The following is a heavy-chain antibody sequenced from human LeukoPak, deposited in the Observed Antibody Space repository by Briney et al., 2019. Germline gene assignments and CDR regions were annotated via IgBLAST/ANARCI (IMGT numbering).Heavy chain of an antibody. D-gene: IGHD3-22*01. Sequence: ASVKVSCKASGYTFTSYAMNWVRQAPGQGLEWMGWINTNTGNPRYAQGFTGRFVFSLDTSVSTAYLQISGLKAEDTAVYYCARDRTDYYDSTGYPNRFDPWGQGTLVTVSS. CDR2: INTNTGNP. J-gene: IGHJ5*02. CDR1: GYTFTSYA. CDR3: ARDRTDYYDSTGYPNRFDP. V-gene: IGHV7-4-1*02.